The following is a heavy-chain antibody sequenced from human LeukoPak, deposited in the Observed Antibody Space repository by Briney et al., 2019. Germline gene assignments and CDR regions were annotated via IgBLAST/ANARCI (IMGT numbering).Heavy chain of an antibody. V-gene: IGHV3-21*01. J-gene: IGHJ4*02. CDR3: AREETYTYDY. Sequence: GGSLRLSCAASGFTFSSYSMNWVRQAPGKGLEWVSSISSSSSYIYYADSVKGRFTISRDNSKNTLYLQMNSLRAEDTAVYYCAREETYTYDYWGQGTLVTVSS. CDR2: ISSSSSYI. D-gene: IGHD5-18*01. CDR1: GFTFSSYS.